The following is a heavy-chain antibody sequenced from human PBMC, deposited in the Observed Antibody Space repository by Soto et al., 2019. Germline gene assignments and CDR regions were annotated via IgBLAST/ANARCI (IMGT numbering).Heavy chain of an antibody. J-gene: IGHJ5*02. D-gene: IGHD6-13*01. V-gene: IGHV3-48*01. Sequence: PGGSLRLSCAASGFTFSSYSMNWVRQAPGKGLEWVSYISSSSSSTYYADSVKGRFTISRDNSKNTLYLQMNSLRAEDTAVYYCAKDPESSSWYFYLFDPWGQGTLVTVSS. CDR1: GFTFSSYS. CDR3: AKDPESSSWYFYLFDP. CDR2: ISSSSSST.